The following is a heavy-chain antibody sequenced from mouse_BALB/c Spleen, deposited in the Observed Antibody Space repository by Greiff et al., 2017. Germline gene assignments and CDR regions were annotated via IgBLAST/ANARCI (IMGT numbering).Heavy chain of an antibody. V-gene: IGHV5-12-2*01. D-gene: IGHD6-1*01. CDR3: ARGETLYYFDY. J-gene: IGHJ2*01. CDR1: GFTFSSYT. Sequence: EVMLVESGGGLVQPGGSLKLSCAASGFTFSSYTMSWVRQTPEKRLEWVAYISNGGGSTYYPDTVKGRFTISRDNAKNTLYLQMSSLKSEDTAMYYCARGETLYYFDYWGQGTTLTVSS. CDR2: ISNGGGST.